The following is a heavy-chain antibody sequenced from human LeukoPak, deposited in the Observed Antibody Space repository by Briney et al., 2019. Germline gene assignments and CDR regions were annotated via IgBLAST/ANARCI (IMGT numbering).Heavy chain of an antibody. CDR1: GYSFTSYW. V-gene: IGHV5-51*01. D-gene: IGHD2-2*02. CDR3: AGDLGYCSSTSCSTVNWFDP. Sequence: GESLQISCKGSGYSFTSYWIGWVRQMPGKGLEWMGIIYPGGSDTRYSPSFQGQVTISADKSISTAYLQWSSLKASDTAMYYCAGDLGYCSSTSCSTVNWFDPWGQGTLVTVSS. J-gene: IGHJ5*02. CDR2: IYPGGSDT.